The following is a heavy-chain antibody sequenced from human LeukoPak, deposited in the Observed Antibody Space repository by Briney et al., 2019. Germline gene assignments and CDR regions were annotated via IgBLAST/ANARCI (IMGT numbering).Heavy chain of an antibody. CDR3: ARDRLEHIVAVGTKSGVDY. CDR1: GGSISSYY. J-gene: IGHJ4*02. Sequence: PSETLSLTCTVSGGSISSYYWSWIRQPPGKGLEWIGYIYYSGSTYYNPSLKSRVTISVDTSKNQFSLKLSSVTAADTAVYYCARDRLEHIVAVGTKSGVDYWGQGTLVIVSS. D-gene: IGHD2-15*01. V-gene: IGHV4-59*12. CDR2: IYYSGST.